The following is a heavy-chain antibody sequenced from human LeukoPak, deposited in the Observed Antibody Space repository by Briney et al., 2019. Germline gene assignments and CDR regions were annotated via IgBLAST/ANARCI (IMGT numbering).Heavy chain of an antibody. CDR1: GFSFSNYA. CDR3: ARESYARGYSYGFDY. J-gene: IGHJ4*02. CDR2: IYSGGNT. Sequence: PGGSLRLSCVASGFSFSNYAMSWVRQAPGKGLEWVSVIYSGGNTYYADSVKGRFTISRDNSKNTLYLQMNSLRAEDTAVYYCARESYARGYSYGFDYWGQGTLVTVSS. D-gene: IGHD5-18*01. V-gene: IGHV3-53*01.